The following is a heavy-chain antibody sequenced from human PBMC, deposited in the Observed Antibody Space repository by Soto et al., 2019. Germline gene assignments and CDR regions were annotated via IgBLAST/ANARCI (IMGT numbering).Heavy chain of an antibody. J-gene: IGHJ4*02. CDR2: ISGSGGST. D-gene: IGHD5-12*01. Sequence: GGSLRLSCAASGFTFSSYAMSWVRQAPGKGLEWVSAISGSGGSTYYADSVKGRFTISRDNSKNTLYLQMNSLRAEDTAVYYCAQGRSEYCGYDDSSYFDYWGQGTLVTVSS. V-gene: IGHV3-23*01. CDR3: AQGRSEYCGYDDSSYFDY. CDR1: GFTFSSYA.